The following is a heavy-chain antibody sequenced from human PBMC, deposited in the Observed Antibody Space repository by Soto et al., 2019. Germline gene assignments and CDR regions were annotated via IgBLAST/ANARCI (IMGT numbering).Heavy chain of an antibody. CDR1: GYTFTANY. D-gene: IGHD2-15*01. Sequence: ASVKVSCKASGYTFTANYMHWVRQAPGQGLEWMGWINPNSGDTNYAQEFQGRVTMTRDTSINTAYMELSRLRSDDTAVYYCARGRLGRSKPHNDYWGQGTLVTV. CDR2: INPNSGDT. CDR3: ARGRLGRSKPHNDY. J-gene: IGHJ4*02. V-gene: IGHV1-2*02.